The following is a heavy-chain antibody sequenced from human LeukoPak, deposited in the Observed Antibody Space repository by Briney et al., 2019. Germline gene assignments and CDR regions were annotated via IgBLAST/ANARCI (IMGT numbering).Heavy chain of an antibody. CDR2: ISSSSSYI. CDR3: ATTYCSTTSCYDRAYYLDY. V-gene: IGHV3-21*04. Sequence: GGSLRLSCAASGFTFSSYSMNWVRQAPGKGLEWVSSISSSSSYIYYADSVKGRFTISRDNSKNTLYLQMNSLRAEDTAVYYCATTYCSTTSCYDRAYYLDYWGQGTLVTVSS. D-gene: IGHD2-2*01. J-gene: IGHJ4*02. CDR1: GFTFSSYS.